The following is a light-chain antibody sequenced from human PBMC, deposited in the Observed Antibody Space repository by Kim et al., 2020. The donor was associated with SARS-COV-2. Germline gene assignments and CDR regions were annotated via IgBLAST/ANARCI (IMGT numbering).Light chain of an antibody. J-gene: IGKJ4*01. CDR2: GAS. CDR3: QQYDKWPLT. V-gene: IGKV3-15*01. CDR1: QSANSN. Sequence: VSPGERATPSCRASQSANSNFAWYQQKPGQAPSLLFSGASTRATDIPARFSGSGSGTDFTLTISCLQSEDFAVYYCQQYDKWPLTFGGGTKVDIK.